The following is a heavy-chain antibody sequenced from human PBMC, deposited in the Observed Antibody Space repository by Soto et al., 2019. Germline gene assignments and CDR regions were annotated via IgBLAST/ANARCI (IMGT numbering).Heavy chain of an antibody. CDR3: AKDYIEMAFSTGPDY. D-gene: IGHD5-12*01. CDR2: ISYDESNK. CDR1: GFTFSSDG. V-gene: IGHV3-30*18. Sequence: GGSLRLSCAASGFTFSSDGMHWFRQAPGKGLEWVAVISYDESNKYYADSVKGRFTISRDNSKNTLYLQMNSLRAEDTAVFYCAKDYIEMAFSTGPDYWGQGTLVTVSS. J-gene: IGHJ4*02.